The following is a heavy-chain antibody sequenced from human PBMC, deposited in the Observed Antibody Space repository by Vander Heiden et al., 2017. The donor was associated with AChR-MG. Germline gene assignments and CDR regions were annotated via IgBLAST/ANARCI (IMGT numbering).Heavy chain of an antibody. CDR2: IRSKAYGGTT. CDR3: TRSPTHDIYYFDY. Sequence: EVQLVESGGGLVQPGRSLRLSCTASGFTFGDYAMSWVGQAPGKGLGWVGFIRSKAYGGTTEYAASVKGRFTISRDDSKSIAYLQMNSLKTEDTAVYYCTRSPTHDIYYFDYWGQGTLVTVSS. CDR1: GFTFGDYA. J-gene: IGHJ4*02. V-gene: IGHV3-49*04. D-gene: IGHD1-1*01.